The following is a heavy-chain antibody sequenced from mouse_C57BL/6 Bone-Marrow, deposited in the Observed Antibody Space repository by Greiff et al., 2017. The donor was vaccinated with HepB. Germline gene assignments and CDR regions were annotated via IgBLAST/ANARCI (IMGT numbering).Heavy chain of an antibody. D-gene: IGHD3-2*02. CDR3: ARKSAQAWFAY. CDR1: GFTFSDYY. J-gene: IGHJ3*01. CDR2: ISNGGGST. Sequence: EVQRVESGGGLVQPGGSLKLSCAASGFTFSDYYMYWVRQTPEKRLEWVAYISNGGGSTYYPDTVKGRFTISRDNAKNTLYLQMSRLKSEDTAMYYCARKSAQAWFAYWGQGTLVTVSA. V-gene: IGHV5-12*01.